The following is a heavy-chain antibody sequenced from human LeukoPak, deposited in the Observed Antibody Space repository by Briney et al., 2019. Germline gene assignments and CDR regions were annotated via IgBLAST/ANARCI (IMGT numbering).Heavy chain of an antibody. CDR1: GYTFTSYY. J-gene: IGHJ5*02. D-gene: IGHD2-2*01. Sequence: ASVKVSCKASGYTFTSYYMHWVRQAPGQGLEWMGIINPSGGSTSYAQKFQGRVTVTRDMSTSTVYMELSSLRSEDTAVYYCARVVTPRYCSTPSCYWKGWFDPWGQGTLVTVSS. V-gene: IGHV1-46*01. CDR2: INPSGGST. CDR3: ARVVTPRYCSTPSCYWKGWFDP.